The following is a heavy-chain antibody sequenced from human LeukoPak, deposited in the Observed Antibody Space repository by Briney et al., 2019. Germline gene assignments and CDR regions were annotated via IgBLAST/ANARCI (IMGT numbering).Heavy chain of an antibody. CDR2: IYYSGST. CDR1: GDSISSGDYY. J-gene: IGHJ4*02. D-gene: IGHD3-22*01. Sequence: PSETLSLSCTVSGDSISSGDYYWSWIRQPAGKGLEWIGNIYYSGSTYYNPSLKSRVTISVDTSKNQFSLKLTSVTAADTAVYYCARALMYYYDTGGYYYDWGQGTLVTVSS. V-gene: IGHV4-39*07. CDR3: ARALMYYYDTGGYYYD.